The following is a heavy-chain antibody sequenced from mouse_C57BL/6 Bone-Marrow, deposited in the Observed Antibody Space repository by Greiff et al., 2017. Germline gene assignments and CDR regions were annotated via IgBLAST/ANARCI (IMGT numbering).Heavy chain of an antibody. Sequence: EVQLQESGGGLVQPGGSMKLSCVASGFTFSNYWMNWVRQSPEKGLEWVAQIRLKSDNYATHYAESVKGRFNISRDDSKSSVYLQMNNLRAEDTGIYYCTGIVAKNYAMDYWGQGTSVTVSS. CDR1: GFTFSNYW. J-gene: IGHJ4*01. CDR2: IRLKSDNYAT. V-gene: IGHV6-3*01. D-gene: IGHD1-1*01. CDR3: TGIVAKNYAMDY.